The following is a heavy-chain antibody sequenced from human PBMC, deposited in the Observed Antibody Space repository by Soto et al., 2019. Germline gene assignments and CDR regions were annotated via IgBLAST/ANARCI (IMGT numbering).Heavy chain of an antibody. CDR1: VFTFSNYA. D-gene: IGHD6-19*01. Sequence: GGSLRFSCAASVFTFSNYAMNWVRQAPGKGLEWVSTISGSGSSPYYADSVKGRFTISRDNSKNTLYLQMDSLRAGDSAIYYCAKEGTSGLYYFDYWGQGTLVTVSS. CDR2: ISGSGSSP. V-gene: IGHV3-23*01. J-gene: IGHJ4*02. CDR3: AKEGTSGLYYFDY.